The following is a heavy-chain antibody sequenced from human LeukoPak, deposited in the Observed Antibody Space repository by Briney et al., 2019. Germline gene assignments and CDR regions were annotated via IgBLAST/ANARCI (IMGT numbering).Heavy chain of an antibody. J-gene: IGHJ6*02. CDR3: VRHKRTTARLGFYTYYGMAV. CDR1: GGSFGVSY. Sequence: SETLSLTCAVYGGSFGVSYWSWIRQSPGKGLEWIGEIDHRGSTNLNPSLKSRVTISVATSKNQFSLKLSSVTAAHTGISYCVRHKRTTARLGFYTYYGMAVWGQGTTATVSS. V-gene: IGHV4-34*01. CDR2: IDHRGST. D-gene: IGHD1-1*01.